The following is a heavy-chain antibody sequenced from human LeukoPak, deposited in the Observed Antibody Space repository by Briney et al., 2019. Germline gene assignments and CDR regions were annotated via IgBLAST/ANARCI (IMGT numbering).Heavy chain of an antibody. CDR1: GFTFSTYA. D-gene: IGHD4-23*01. V-gene: IGHV3-23*01. Sequence: PGGSLRLSCAASGFTFSTYAMSWVRQAPGKGLEWVSAISGSGNSTYYADSVKGRFTISRDNSKNTLYLQMNSLRAEDTAVYYCARARGNSEFDCWGQGTLVTVSS. CDR2: ISGSGNST. J-gene: IGHJ4*02. CDR3: ARARGNSEFDC.